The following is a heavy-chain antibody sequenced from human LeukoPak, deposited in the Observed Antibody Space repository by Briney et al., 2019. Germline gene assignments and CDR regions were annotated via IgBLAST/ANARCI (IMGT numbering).Heavy chain of an antibody. Sequence: PGGSPRLSCADSGFTFSNAWMSWVRQAPGKGLEWVSAISGSGGSTYYADSVKGRFTISRDNSKNTLYLQMNSLRAEDTAVYYCAKDRGIAAAGNFGYWGQGTLVTVSS. CDR3: AKDRGIAAAGNFGY. D-gene: IGHD6-13*01. J-gene: IGHJ4*02. V-gene: IGHV3-23*01. CDR1: GFTFSNAW. CDR2: ISGSGGST.